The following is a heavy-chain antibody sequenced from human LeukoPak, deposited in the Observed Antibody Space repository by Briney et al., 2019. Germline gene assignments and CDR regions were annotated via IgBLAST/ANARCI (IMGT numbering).Heavy chain of an antibody. V-gene: IGHV4-61*02. CDR3: AREPNYNGSGSYYNVLDY. Sequence: SQTLSLTCTVSGGSISSDNYYWSWIRQPAGKGLEWIGRIYTSGSTDYNPSLKSRVTISIDTSKNQFSLKLTSVTAADTAVYYCAREPNYNGSGSYYNVLDYWGQGTLVTVSS. CDR1: GGSISSDNYY. J-gene: IGHJ4*02. CDR2: IYTSGST. D-gene: IGHD3-10*01.